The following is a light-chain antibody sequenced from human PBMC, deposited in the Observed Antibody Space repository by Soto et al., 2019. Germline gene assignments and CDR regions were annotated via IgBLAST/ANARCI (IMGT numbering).Light chain of an antibody. Sequence: IVLTQYTATLSMSPGDRTTLSCRASHSISTYLAWYQHKPGQAPRLLIYSASVRAADVPARFSGSGSGTEFTLTISSLQSEDFAVYYCQQYNNWPPTFGQGTRLEIK. J-gene: IGKJ5*01. CDR1: HSISTY. CDR2: SAS. V-gene: IGKV3-15*01. CDR3: QQYNNWPPT.